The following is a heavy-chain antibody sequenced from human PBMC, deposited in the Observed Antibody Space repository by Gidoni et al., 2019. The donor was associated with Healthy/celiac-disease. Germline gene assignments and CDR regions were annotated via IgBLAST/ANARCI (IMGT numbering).Heavy chain of an antibody. CDR1: GFTFRSYS. D-gene: IGHD6-6*01. V-gene: IGHV3-21*01. CDR2: ISSSSSYI. J-gene: IGHJ4*02. Sequence: EVQLVESGGGLVKPGGSLRLSCAASGFTFRSYSMNCVRQAPGKGLEWVSSISSSSSYIYYADSVKGRFTISRDNAKNSLYLQMNSLRAEDTAVYYCARAEEYSSSSFRPFDYWGQGTLVTVSS. CDR3: ARAEEYSSSSFRPFDY.